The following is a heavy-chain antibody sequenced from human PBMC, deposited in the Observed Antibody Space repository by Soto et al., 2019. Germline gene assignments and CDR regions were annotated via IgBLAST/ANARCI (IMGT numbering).Heavy chain of an antibody. J-gene: IGHJ5*02. CDR3: ARHSHSSSYWFDP. Sequence: SETLSLTCTVSGGSISSYYWSWIRQPPGKGLEWIGYIYYSGSTNYNPSLKSRVTISVDTSKNQFSLKLSSVTAADTAVYYCARHSHSSSYWFDPWGQGTLVTVSS. CDR1: GGSISSYY. D-gene: IGHD6-6*01. CDR2: IYYSGST. V-gene: IGHV4-59*08.